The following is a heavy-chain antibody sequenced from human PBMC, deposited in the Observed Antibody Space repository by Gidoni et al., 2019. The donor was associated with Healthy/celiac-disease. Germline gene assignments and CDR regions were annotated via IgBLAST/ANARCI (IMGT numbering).Heavy chain of an antibody. CDR3: ARASSWQPLIDY. Sequence: EVQLVESGGGLVQPGGSLRLSCAASGFTVSSNYMSWVRQAPGKGLEWVSVIYSGGSTYYADSVKGRFTISRDNSKNTLYLQMNSLRAEDTAVYYCARASSWQPLIDYWGQGTLVTVSS. D-gene: IGHD6-13*01. CDR1: GFTVSSNY. V-gene: IGHV3-66*01. CDR2: IYSGGST. J-gene: IGHJ4*02.